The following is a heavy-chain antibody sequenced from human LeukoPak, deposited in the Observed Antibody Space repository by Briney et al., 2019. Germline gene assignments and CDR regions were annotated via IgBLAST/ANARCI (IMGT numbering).Heavy chain of an antibody. CDR3: VRVLFSNSGY. J-gene: IGHJ4*02. V-gene: IGHV3-74*01. Sequence: GGSLRLSCAASGFTFSSYAMCWVRQAPGKGLVWVSRINSDGSSTNYADFVKGRFTISRDNAKNTLYLQMNSLRAEDTAMYYCVRVLFSNSGYWGQGTLVTVSS. CDR2: INSDGSST. CDR1: GFTFSSYA. D-gene: IGHD3-10*01.